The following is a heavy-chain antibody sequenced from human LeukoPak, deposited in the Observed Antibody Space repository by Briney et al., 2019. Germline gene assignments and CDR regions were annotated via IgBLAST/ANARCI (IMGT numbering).Heavy chain of an antibody. Sequence: GGSLRLSCAASAFSFSTYGMHWVRQAPGKGLEWVSFIQYDGSIKLYGDSVKGRFIISRDNSKNTLYLQMSSLRPEDTAVYHCAKDVVGQQWPENYWGQGTLVTVSS. CDR2: IQYDGSIK. CDR3: AKDVVGQQWPENY. V-gene: IGHV3-30*02. CDR1: AFSFSTYG. J-gene: IGHJ4*02. D-gene: IGHD6-19*01.